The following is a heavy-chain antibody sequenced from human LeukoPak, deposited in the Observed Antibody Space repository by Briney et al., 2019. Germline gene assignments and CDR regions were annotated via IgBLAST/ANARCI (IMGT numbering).Heavy chain of an antibody. D-gene: IGHD2-15*01. V-gene: IGHV3-48*01. CDR1: GFTFSDYS. CDR3: AREIPGRIAADC. Sequence: GGSLRLSCAASGFTFSDYSMNWVRQAPGKGLEWISYIGGRGDGISYADSVKGRFTISRDNAKNSLSLQMNRLRGEDTAIYFCAREIPGRIAADCWGQGTLVTVSS. CDR2: IGGRGDGI. J-gene: IGHJ4*02.